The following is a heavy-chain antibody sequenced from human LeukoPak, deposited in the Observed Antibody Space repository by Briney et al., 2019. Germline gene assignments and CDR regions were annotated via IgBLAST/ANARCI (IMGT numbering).Heavy chain of an antibody. V-gene: IGHV3-7*01. D-gene: IGHD6-6*01. CDR2: IDEAGEDR. J-gene: IGHJ4*01. Sequence: GGSLRLSCKASGFTFVDFYMSWVRQAPGKGLEWVANIDEAGEDRFYADSVKGRFTISRDNTKNSLYLDMTSLRAEDTATYFCARARPGVVFNYFGYWGQGALVPVSS. CDR3: ARARPGVVFNYFGY. CDR1: GFTFVDFY.